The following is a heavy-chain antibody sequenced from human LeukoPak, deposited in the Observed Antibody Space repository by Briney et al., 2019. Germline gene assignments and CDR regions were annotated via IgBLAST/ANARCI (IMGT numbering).Heavy chain of an antibody. CDR1: GGSISSYY. CDR3: ARHRARGYSYGTLDY. J-gene: IGHJ4*02. D-gene: IGHD5-18*01. CDR2: IYYSGST. V-gene: IGHV4-59*08. Sequence: PSETLSLTCTVSGGSISSYYWSWIRQPPGKGLEWIGYIYYSGSTNYNPSLKSRVTISVDTSKNQFSLKLGSVTAADTAVYYCARHRARGYSYGTLDYWGQGTLVTVSS.